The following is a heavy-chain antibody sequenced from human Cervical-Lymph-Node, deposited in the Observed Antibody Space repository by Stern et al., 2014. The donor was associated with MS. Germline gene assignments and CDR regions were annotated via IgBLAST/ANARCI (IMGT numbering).Heavy chain of an antibody. Sequence: QVQLVESGPGLVKPSETLSLTCTVSGGSVSSGSYYWSWIRQPPGKGLEWIGYIYYSGSTNYNPSLKSRVTISVDTSKNQFSLKLSSVTAADTAVYYCARFSDYFFAFWGPGTLVTVSS. V-gene: IGHV4-61*01. D-gene: IGHD2/OR15-2a*01. CDR2: IYYSGST. J-gene: IGHJ4*02. CDR3: ARFSDYFFAF. CDR1: GGSVSSGSYY.